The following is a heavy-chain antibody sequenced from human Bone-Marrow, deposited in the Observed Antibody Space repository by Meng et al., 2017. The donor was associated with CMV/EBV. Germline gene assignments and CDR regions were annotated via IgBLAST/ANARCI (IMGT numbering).Heavy chain of an antibody. Sequence: ASVKVSCKASGYTFSDYYIHWLRQAPGQGPEWMGWINPKSGGTDYAQRFEGRVTMTADTYTRTVYLELSRLTKDDTATYYCARDLQFGAAGYWGQGTLVTVSS. D-gene: IGHD3-10*01. CDR1: GYTFSDYY. J-gene: IGHJ4*02. CDR2: INPKSGGT. CDR3: ARDLQFGAAGY. V-gene: IGHV1-2*02.